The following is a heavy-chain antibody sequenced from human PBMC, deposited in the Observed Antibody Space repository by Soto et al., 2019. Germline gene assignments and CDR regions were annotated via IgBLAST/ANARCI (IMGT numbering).Heavy chain of an antibody. CDR1: GGSFSCYY. CDR3: ARDGQTGTTDYNWFDP. J-gene: IGHJ5*02. Sequence: PSETLSLTCAVYGGSFSCYYWSWIRQPPGKGLEWIGEINHSGSTNYNPSLKSRVTISVDTSKNQFSLKLSSVTAADTAVYYCARDGQTGTTDYNWFDPWGQGTLVTVSS. D-gene: IGHD1-7*01. CDR2: INHSGST. V-gene: IGHV4-34*01.